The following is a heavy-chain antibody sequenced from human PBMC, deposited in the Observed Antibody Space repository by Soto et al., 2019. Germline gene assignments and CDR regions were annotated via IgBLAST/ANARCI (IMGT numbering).Heavy chain of an antibody. J-gene: IGHJ5*02. CDR1: GFSLSTSGVG. CDR3: ALSYRPEGQVNRFDP. Sequence: QITLKESGPTLVKPTQTLTLTCTFSGFSLSTSGVGVGWIRQPPGKALEWLALIYWDDDKRYSPSLNSRLNNTKDTANHQQVLTMTNMDPVDTATCCCALSYRPEGQVNRFDPWGQGTLITLSS. V-gene: IGHV2-5*02. CDR2: IYWDDDK. D-gene: IGHD2-2*02.